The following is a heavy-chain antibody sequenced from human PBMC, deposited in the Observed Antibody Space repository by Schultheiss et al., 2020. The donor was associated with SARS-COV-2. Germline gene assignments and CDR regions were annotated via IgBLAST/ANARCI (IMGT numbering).Heavy chain of an antibody. Sequence: GGSLRLSCAASGFTFSSYWMSWVRQAPGKGLEWVANIKQDGSEKYYVDSVKGRFTISRDNAKNSLYLQMNSLRAEDTAVYYCARGGAGFGESFAPDYWGQGTLVTVSS. J-gene: IGHJ4*02. V-gene: IGHV3-7*01. CDR2: IKQDGSEK. D-gene: IGHD3-10*01. CDR3: ARGGAGFGESFAPDY. CDR1: GFTFSSYW.